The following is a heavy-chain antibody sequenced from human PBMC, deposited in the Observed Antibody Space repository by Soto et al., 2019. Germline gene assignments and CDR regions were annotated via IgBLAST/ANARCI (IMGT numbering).Heavy chain of an antibody. J-gene: IGHJ4*02. CDR3: ANLPLYGSGFDC. CDR1: GFTFDDYA. V-gene: IGHV3-9*01. Sequence: EVQLVESGGALVQPGGPLRLSGTASGFTFDDYAIHWVRQAPGKGLEWISGISWNGDATGYADSVKGRFTISRDNAKNSLYLQMNSLRTEDTAMYFCANLPLYGSGFDCWGQGTLVTVAS. CDR2: ISWNGDAT. D-gene: IGHD3-10*01.